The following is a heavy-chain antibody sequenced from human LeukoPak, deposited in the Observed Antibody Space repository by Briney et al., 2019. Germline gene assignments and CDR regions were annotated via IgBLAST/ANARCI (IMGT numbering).Heavy chain of an antibody. Sequence: VASVKVSCKASGYTFTGYYMHWVRQAPGQGLEWMGWINPNSGGTNYAQKFQGRVTMTRDTSISTAYMELSRLRSDDTAVYYCARGIVGYDILTGYFKYWGQGTLVTVSS. V-gene: IGHV1-2*02. CDR1: GYTFTGYY. CDR3: ARGIVGYDILTGYFKY. CDR2: INPNSGGT. J-gene: IGHJ4*02. D-gene: IGHD3-9*01.